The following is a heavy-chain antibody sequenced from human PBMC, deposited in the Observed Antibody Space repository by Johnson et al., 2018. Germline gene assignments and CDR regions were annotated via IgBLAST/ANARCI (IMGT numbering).Heavy chain of an antibody. V-gene: IGHV4-34*01. J-gene: IGHJ4*02. CDR1: GGSFSAYY. D-gene: IGHD6-13*01. CDR2: INHSGST. CDR3: TRGTGDYSSSPLTYFDY. Sequence: QVRLQQWGAGLLKPSETLSLTCDVYGGSFSAYYWNWIRQSPGKGLEWIGEINHSGSTNYNPSLQRRVTISVDTSKDQFSLKLSSVTAADTAVYYGTRGTGDYSSSPLTYFDYWGLGTLVTVSS.